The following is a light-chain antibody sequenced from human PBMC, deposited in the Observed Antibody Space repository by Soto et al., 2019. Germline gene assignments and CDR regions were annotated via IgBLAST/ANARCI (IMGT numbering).Light chain of an antibody. CDR2: GAS. CDR3: HQGHNWPLT. J-gene: IGKJ2*01. Sequence: EIVMTQSPATLSLSPGERAALSCRASQSINSELAWYQQKPGQPPRLLIYGASTRATGVPARFTGSESGSEFTLTISGLQSEDFAVYYCHQGHNWPLTLGQGTRLEI. V-gene: IGKV3-15*01. CDR1: QSINSE.